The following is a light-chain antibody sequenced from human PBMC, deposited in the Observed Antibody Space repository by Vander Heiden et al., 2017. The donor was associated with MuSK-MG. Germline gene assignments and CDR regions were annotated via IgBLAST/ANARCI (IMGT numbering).Light chain of an antibody. CDR1: QSISSW. Sequence: NLTPPFPSTLSASVGSRVTITCRASQSISSWLAWYQQKPGKAPKLLIYKASSLESGVPSRFSGSGSGTEFTLTISSLQPDDFATYYCQQDNSYPYTFGQGTKLEIK. J-gene: IGKJ2*01. CDR2: KAS. CDR3: QQDNSYPYT. V-gene: IGKV1-5*03.